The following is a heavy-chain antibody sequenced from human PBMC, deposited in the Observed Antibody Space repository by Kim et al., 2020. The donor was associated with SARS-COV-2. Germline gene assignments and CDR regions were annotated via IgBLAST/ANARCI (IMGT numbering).Heavy chain of an antibody. V-gene: IGHV1-3*01. CDR2: INAANGDT. CDR1: EFTFTRFA. CDR3: ARGEWDYFTFDY. J-gene: IGHJ4*02. D-gene: IGHD1-26*01. Sequence: ASVKVSCKASEFTFTRFALYWVRQAPGQRLEWLGWINAANGDTKYSQKFQGRVTITRDTSASTAYMELSSLKPEDTAVYYCARGEWDYFTFDYWGQGTLVTVSS.